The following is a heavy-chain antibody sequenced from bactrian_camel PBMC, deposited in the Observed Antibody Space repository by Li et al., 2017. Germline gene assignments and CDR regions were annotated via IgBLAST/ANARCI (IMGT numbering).Heavy chain of an antibody. V-gene: IGHV3S63*01. D-gene: IGHD2*01. Sequence: VQLVESGGGSVQAGGTLRLSCAAPGYNYYKGWFRQAPGKEREGVAHIYVPDGTLRYAETVRGRFTISQDDAKKTAYLQMNSLNTEDTANYTCAAGTAPTGAIVWGGCWYNHWGPGTQVTVS. CDR2: IYVPDGTL. CDR1: GYNYY. CDR3: AAGTAPTGAIVWGGCWYNH. J-gene: IGHJ4*01.